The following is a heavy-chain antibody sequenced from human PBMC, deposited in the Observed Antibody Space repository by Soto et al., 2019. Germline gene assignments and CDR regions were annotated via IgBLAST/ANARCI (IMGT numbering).Heavy chain of an antibody. CDR1: GCTFTSYY. D-gene: IGHD3-22*01. J-gene: IGHJ2*01. CDR3: ERGIRVIVVVDAYWYSDL. CDR2: INPSGGST. V-gene: IGHV1-46*01. Sequence: ASVKVSCKASGCTFTSYYMHWVRQAPGQGLEWMGIINPSGGSTSYAQKFQGRVTMTRATSTSTAYMELSSLRSADTAVYYCERGIRVIVVVDAYWYSDLWGRGNLVTVSS.